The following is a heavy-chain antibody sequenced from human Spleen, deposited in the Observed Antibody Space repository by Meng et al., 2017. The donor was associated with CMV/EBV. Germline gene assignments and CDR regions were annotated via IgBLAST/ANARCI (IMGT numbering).Heavy chain of an antibody. V-gene: IGHV3-21*01. J-gene: IGHJ4*02. CDR2: ISSSSSYI. CDR3: ARGLAGGDRLDY. Sequence: EVQLVESGGGLVKPGGSLRLSCAASGFTFSSYSMNWVRQAPGKGLEWVSSISSSSSYIYYADSVKGRFTISRDNAKNSLYLQMNSLRAEDTAVYYCARGLAGGDRLDYWGQGPLGTVDS. CDR1: GFTFSSYS. D-gene: IGHD2-21*02.